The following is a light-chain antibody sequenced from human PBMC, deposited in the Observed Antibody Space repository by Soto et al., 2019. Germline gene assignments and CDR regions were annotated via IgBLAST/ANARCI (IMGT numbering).Light chain of an antibody. CDR1: SSNIGSNN. CDR2: NDN. J-gene: IGLJ1*01. Sequence: QSVLTQPPSASGTPGQRVTISCSGSSSNIGSNNVNWYQQLPGPAPKLLIYNDNQRPSGVPDRCSGSKSGTSASLAISGLQSGDEADYACAAWDASLNGYVFGTGTKLTVL. V-gene: IGLV1-44*01. CDR3: AAWDASLNGYV.